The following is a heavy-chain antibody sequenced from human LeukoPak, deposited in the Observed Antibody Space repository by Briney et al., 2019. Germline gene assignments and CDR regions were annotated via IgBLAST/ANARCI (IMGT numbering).Heavy chain of an antibody. J-gene: IGHJ3*02. CDR2: IYHSGST. CDR3: ARVHYMFADAFDI. CDR1: GGSISSGGYS. Sequence: PSETLSLTCAVSGGSISSGGYSWSWIRQPPGKGLEWIGYIYHSGSTYYNPSLKSRVTISVDRSKNQFSLKLSSVTAADTAVYYCARVHYMFADAFDIWGQGTMVTVSS. V-gene: IGHV4-30-2*01. D-gene: IGHD3-10*02.